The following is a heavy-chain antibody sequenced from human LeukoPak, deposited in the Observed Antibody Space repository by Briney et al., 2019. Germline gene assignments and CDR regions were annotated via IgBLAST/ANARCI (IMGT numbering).Heavy chain of an antibody. CDR2: IIPIFGTA. CDR3: AREDIEGYYFDY. D-gene: IGHD5-12*01. CDR1: GGTFSSYA. J-gene: IGHJ4*02. Sequence: ASVKVSCKASGGTFSSYAMSWVRQAPGQGLEWMGGIIPIFGTANYAQKFQGRVTITTDESTSTAYMELSSLRSEDTAVYYCAREDIEGYYFDYWGQGTLVTVSS. V-gene: IGHV1-69*05.